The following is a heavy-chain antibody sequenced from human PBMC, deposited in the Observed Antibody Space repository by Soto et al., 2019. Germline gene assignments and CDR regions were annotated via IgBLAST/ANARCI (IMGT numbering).Heavy chain of an antibody. V-gene: IGHV1-18*01. J-gene: IGHJ5*02. Sequence: GASLKVSCKASGYTFTSYGISWVRQAPGQGLEWMGWISAYNGNTNFAQKFQGRVTMTTDTSTSTAYMELRSLTSDDTAVYYCARFLPPFDPWGQGTLVTVSS. CDR1: GYTFTSYG. CDR3: ARFLPPFDP. CDR2: ISAYNGNT.